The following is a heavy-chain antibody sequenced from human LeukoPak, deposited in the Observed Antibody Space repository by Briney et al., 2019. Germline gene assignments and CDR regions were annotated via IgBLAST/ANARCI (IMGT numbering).Heavy chain of an antibody. CDR1: GGSISSYY. J-gene: IGHJ4*02. D-gene: IGHD5-12*01. CDR3: VRVLRGYENFDF. Sequence: SETLSLTCTVSGGSISSYYWSWLRQPPGKALEWIGDVYNSGSTNYNPSLKSRVSISVDTSKNQFSLKLTSLTAADTAVYYCVRVLRGYENFDFWGQGTLVTVSS. CDR2: VYNSGST. V-gene: IGHV4-59*01.